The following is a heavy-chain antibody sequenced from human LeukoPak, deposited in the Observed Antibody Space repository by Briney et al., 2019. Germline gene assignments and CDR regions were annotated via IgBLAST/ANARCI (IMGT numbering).Heavy chain of an antibody. J-gene: IGHJ3*01. CDR2: ISGSRSTT. CDR3: ARVYYNSLGYAFDV. Sequence: GGSLRLSCAASGFTFSSYSMNWVRQAPRKGLEWVSYISGSRSTTYYADSVKGRFTISRDNAKNSLYLQMDSLRAEDTALYYCARVYYNSLGYAFDVWGQGTMVSVTS. CDR1: GFTFSSYS. V-gene: IGHV3-48*04. D-gene: IGHD3-22*01.